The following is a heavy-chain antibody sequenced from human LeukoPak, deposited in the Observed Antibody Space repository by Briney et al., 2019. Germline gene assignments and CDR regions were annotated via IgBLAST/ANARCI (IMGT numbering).Heavy chain of an antibody. Sequence: ATVKVSCKASGYTFTSYNIHWVRQAPGQGLEWMGIINPTGGSTGHAQKFQGRVTMTRDTSTTTVYMEMSSLRSEDTAVYYCARDIAGGWNYFDYWGQGTLVTVSS. J-gene: IGHJ4*02. CDR1: GYTFTSYN. CDR3: ARDIAGGWNYFDY. V-gene: IGHV1-46*01. D-gene: IGHD1-14*01. CDR2: INPTGGST.